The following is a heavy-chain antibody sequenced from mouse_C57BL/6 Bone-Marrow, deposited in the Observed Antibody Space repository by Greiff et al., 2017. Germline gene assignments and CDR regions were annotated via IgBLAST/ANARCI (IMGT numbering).Heavy chain of an antibody. CDR1: GFTFSSYG. CDR2: ISSGGSYT. Sequence: EVTVVESGGDLVKPGGSLKLSCAASGFTFSSYGMSWVRQTPDKRLAWVATISSGGSYTYYPDSVKGRFTISRDNAKNTLYLQMSSLKSEDTAMYYCARRPYYGSSMDYWGQGTSVTVSS. CDR3: ARRPYYGSSMDY. D-gene: IGHD1-1*01. J-gene: IGHJ4*01. V-gene: IGHV5-6*02.